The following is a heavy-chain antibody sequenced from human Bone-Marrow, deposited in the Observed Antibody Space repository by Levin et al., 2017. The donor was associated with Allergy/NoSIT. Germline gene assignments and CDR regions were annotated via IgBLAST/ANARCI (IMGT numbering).Heavy chain of an antibody. CDR2: IYWDDDK. D-gene: IGHD6-13*01. Sequence: ESGPTLVKPTQTLTLTCTFSGFSLSTSGVGVGWNRQPPGKALEWLALIYWDDDKRYSPSLKTRLTITKDTSKNQVVLTMTNMDPVDTATYYGAHLSDIGSSWYRYSEYWGQGTLVTVSS. V-gene: IGHV2-5*02. J-gene: IGHJ4*02. CDR1: GFSLSTSGVG. CDR3: AHLSDIGSSWYRYSEY.